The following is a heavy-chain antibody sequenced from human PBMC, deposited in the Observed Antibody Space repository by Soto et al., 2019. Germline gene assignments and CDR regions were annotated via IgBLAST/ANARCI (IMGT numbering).Heavy chain of an antibody. V-gene: IGHV4-34*01. J-gene: IGHJ3*02. D-gene: IGHD1-20*01. Sequence: EKGLEWIGRINHSGSTNYNPSLKSLVTISIDTSTNHFSLKLSSVTAADTAVYYCARPVGLRYKWNDGSAFDIWGQGTMVTVSS. CDR3: ARPVGLRYKWNDGSAFDI. CDR2: INHSGST.